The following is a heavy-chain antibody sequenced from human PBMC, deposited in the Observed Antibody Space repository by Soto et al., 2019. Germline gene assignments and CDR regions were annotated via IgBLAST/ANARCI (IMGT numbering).Heavy chain of an antibody. D-gene: IGHD6-19*01. Sequence: GGSLSLSCAASGFTFSSDSMNWVRQAPGKGLEWVSGISGSGDSTYYADSVKGRFTISRDNSKNTLYLQMNSLRAEDTAVYYCAKGVPGIAVAGTGYFQHWGQGTLVTVSS. CDR3: AKGVPGIAVAGTGYFQH. CDR2: ISGSGDST. CDR1: GFTFSSDS. J-gene: IGHJ1*01. V-gene: IGHV3-23*01.